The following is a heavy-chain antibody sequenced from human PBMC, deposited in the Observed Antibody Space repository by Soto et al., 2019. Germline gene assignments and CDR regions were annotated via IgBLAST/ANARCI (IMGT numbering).Heavy chain of an antibody. CDR1: GFNISNYG. D-gene: IGHD2-2*01. V-gene: IGHV3-30*03. J-gene: IGHJ6*02. CDR2: ISYDGSNK. Sequence: QVQLVESGGGVVQPGRSLRLSCAASGFNISNYGFHWVRQAPGKGLEWVAVISYDGSNKYYADFVKGRFTISRDNSKTTLYLQMNSLGAEDTAVFYCATPAGLAPAHYYGMDVWGQGTTVTVSS. CDR3: ATPAGLAPAHYYGMDV.